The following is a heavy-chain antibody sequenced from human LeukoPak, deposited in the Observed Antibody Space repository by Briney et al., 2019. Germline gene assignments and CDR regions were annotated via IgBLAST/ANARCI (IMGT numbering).Heavy chain of an antibody. Sequence: PGGSLRLSCAASGFTFNSYAMTWVRQAPGKGLEWVSAITTGGGITYYADSVKGRFTISRDNSKNTLYLQMNSLRAEDTAIYYCAKDSPLTNYYNDLDYWGQGTLVTVSS. CDR1: GFTFNSYA. CDR2: ITTGGGIT. D-gene: IGHD3-9*01. CDR3: AKDSPLTNYYNDLDY. V-gene: IGHV3-23*01. J-gene: IGHJ4*02.